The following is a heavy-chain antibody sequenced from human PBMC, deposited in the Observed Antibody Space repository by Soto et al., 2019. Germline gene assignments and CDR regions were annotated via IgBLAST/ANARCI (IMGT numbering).Heavy chain of an antibody. CDR2: ISGSGGST. V-gene: IGHV3-23*01. CDR3: AKVAVLLWFGELLVAPFDY. CDR1: GFTFSSYA. D-gene: IGHD3-10*01. J-gene: IGHJ4*02. Sequence: GGSLRLSCAASGFTFSSYAMSWVRQAPGKGLEWVSAISGSGGSTYYADPVKGRFTISRDNSKNTLYLQMNSLRAEDTAVYYCAKVAVLLWFGELLVAPFDYWGQGTLVTVSS.